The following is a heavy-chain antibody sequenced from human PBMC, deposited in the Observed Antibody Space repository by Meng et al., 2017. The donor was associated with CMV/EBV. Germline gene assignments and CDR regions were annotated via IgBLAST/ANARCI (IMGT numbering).Heavy chain of an antibody. Sequence: GESLKISCAACGFTFSSYDMHWVRQATGKGLEWVSAIGTAGDTYYPGSVKGQFTISRENAKNSLYLQMNSLRAEDTAVYYCAREGGESFGVVITYYYYYGMDVWGQGTTVTVSS. J-gene: IGHJ6*02. CDR1: GFTFSSYD. CDR2: IGTAGDT. D-gene: IGHD3-3*01. CDR3: AREGGESFGVVITYYYYYGMDV. V-gene: IGHV3-13*03.